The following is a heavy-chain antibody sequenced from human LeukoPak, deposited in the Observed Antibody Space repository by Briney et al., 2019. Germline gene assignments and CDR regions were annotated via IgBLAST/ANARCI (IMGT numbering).Heavy chain of an antibody. D-gene: IGHD2-2*01. CDR2: IYYSGST. V-gene: IGHV4-59*01. CDR3: ARAINYCSSTSCLYYFDY. CDR1: GGSFSGYY. Sequence: SETLSLTCAVYGGSFSGYYWSWIRQPPGKGLEWIGYIYYSGSTNYNPSLKSRVTISVDTSKNQFSLKLSSVTAADTAVYYCARAINYCSSTSCLYYFDYWGQGTLVTVSS. J-gene: IGHJ4*02.